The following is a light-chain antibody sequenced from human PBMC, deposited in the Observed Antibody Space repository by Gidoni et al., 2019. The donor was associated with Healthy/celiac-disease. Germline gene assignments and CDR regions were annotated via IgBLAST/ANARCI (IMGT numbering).Light chain of an antibody. J-gene: IGKJ4*01. V-gene: IGKV3-11*01. Sequence: EIVLTQSPATLYLSTGERATLSCRASQSVSSYLAWYQQKPGQAPRLLIYDASNRATGIPARFSGIGSGTDFTLTIRSLEPEDFAVYYCQQRSNWLFGGGTKVEIK. CDR3: QQRSNWL. CDR2: DAS. CDR1: QSVSSY.